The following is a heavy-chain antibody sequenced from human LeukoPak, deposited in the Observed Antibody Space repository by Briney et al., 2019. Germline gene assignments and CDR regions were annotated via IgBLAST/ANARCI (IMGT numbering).Heavy chain of an antibody. CDR2: VSSSSSYI. CDR3: AKEVLWFGELFDY. CDR1: GFTFSSYS. J-gene: IGHJ4*02. V-gene: IGHV3-21*04. D-gene: IGHD3-10*01. Sequence: GGSLRLSCAASGFTFSSYSMNWVRQAPGKGLQWVSSVSSSSSYIYYADSVKGRFTISRDNSKNTLYLQMNSLRAEDTAVYYCAKEVLWFGELFDYWGQGTLVTVSS.